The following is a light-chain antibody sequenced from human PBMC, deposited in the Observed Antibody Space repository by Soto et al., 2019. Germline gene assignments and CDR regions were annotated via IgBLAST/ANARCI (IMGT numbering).Light chain of an antibody. V-gene: IGKV1-33*01. CDR1: QGMSNY. CDR3: HQYDNVPPA. CDR2: DAS. Sequence: DIQMTQSPSSLSASVGDRVTITCQASQGMSNYLNWYQQKPGKAPKLLIYDASNLETGVPSRFSGSGSGTDFTFTISSLQPEDIATYYCHQYDNVPPAFGPGTKVDIK. J-gene: IGKJ3*01.